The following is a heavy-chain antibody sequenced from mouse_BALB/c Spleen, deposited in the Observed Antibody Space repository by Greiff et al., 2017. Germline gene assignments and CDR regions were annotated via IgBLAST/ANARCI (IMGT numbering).Heavy chain of an antibody. Sequence: QVQLQQPGAELVKPGTSVKLSCKASGYNFTSYWINWVKLRPGQGLEWIGDIYPGSGSTNYNEKFKSKATLTVDTSSSTAYMQLSSLASEDSALYYCARFWYYGYYAMDYWGQGTSVTVSS. CDR1: GYNFTSYW. CDR3: ARFWYYGYYAMDY. D-gene: IGHD1-2*01. CDR2: IYPGSGST. J-gene: IGHJ4*01. V-gene: IGHV1-55*01.